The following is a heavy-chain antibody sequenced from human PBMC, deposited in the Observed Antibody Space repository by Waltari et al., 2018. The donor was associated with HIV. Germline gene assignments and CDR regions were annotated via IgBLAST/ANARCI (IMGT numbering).Heavy chain of an antibody. V-gene: IGHV1-46*01. D-gene: IGHD6-13*01. CDR1: GYTFTSYY. CDR3: ARGAAAGTYYYYGMDV. CDR2: INPIGVST. Sequence: QVQLVQSGAEVKKPGASVKVSCKASGYTFTSYYMHWVRQAPGQGLEWMGIINPIGVSTSYAQKFQGRFTMTRDTSTSTVYMELSSLRSEDTAVYYCARGAAAGTYYYYGMDVWGQGTTVTVSS. J-gene: IGHJ6*02.